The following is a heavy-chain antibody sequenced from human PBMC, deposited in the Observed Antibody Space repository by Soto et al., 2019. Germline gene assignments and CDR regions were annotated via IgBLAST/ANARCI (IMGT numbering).Heavy chain of an antibody. D-gene: IGHD3-10*01. Sequence: ASVKVSCKASGYTFTGYYMHWVRQAPGQGLVWMGWINPNSGGTNYAQKFQGWVTMTRDTSISTAYMELSRLRSDDTAVYYCARGRSYYDGSGSCMNWFGPWGKGNLVTVCS. CDR1: GYTFTGYY. J-gene: IGHJ5*02. V-gene: IGHV1-2*04. CDR3: ARGRSYYDGSGSCMNWFGP. CDR2: INPNSGGT.